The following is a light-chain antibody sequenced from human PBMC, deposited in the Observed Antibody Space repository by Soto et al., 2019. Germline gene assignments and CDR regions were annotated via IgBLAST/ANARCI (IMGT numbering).Light chain of an antibody. Sequence: PGERATLSCRASQSLTNNYLAWYQQRPGLAPRLLIYGASIRATGIPDRFSGSGSGTDFTLTISRLEPEDFAVYYCQQYGNSRTLGQGTKVDSK. J-gene: IGKJ1*01. V-gene: IGKV3-20*01. CDR2: GAS. CDR3: QQYGNSRT. CDR1: QSLTNNY.